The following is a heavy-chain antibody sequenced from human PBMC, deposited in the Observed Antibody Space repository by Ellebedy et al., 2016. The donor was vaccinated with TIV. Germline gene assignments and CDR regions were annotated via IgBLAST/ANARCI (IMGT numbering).Heavy chain of an antibody. CDR2: ISYDGSNK. J-gene: IGHJ5*02. V-gene: IGHV3-30*03. CDR3: YVRYDHPGQYWFDP. D-gene: IGHD5-12*01. CDR1: GFTFSSYG. Sequence: GGSLRLSXAASGFTFSSYGMHWVRQAPGKGLEWVAVISYDGSNKYYADSVKGRFTISRDNSKNTLYLQMNSLRAEDTAVYYCYVRYDHPGQYWFDPWGQGTLVTVSS.